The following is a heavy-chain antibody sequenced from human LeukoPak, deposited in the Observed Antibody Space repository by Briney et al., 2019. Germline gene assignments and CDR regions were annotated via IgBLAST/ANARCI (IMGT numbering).Heavy chain of an antibody. Sequence: PGRSLRLSCAASGFTFSSYAMHWVRQAPGKGLEWVAVISYDGSNKYYADSVKGRFTMSRDNSKNTLYLQMNSLRSEDTAVYYCARVTYSSGWYPFGTSYYYYYMDVWGKGTTVTVSS. J-gene: IGHJ6*03. V-gene: IGHV3-30*04. CDR2: ISYDGSNK. CDR1: GFTFSSYA. D-gene: IGHD6-19*01. CDR3: ARVTYSSGWYPFGTSYYYYYMDV.